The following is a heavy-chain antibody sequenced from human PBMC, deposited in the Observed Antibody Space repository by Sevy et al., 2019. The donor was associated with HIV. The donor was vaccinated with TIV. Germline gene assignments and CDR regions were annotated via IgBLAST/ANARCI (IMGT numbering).Heavy chain of an antibody. CDR1: GYTFTSYG. CDR3: AREGGPYYYDSSGYEYYFDY. Sequence: ASVKVSCKASGYTFTSYGISWVRQAPGQGLEWTGWISAYNGNTNYAQKLQGRVTMTTDTSTSTAYMELRSLRSDDTAVYYCAREGGPYYYDSSGYEYYFDYWGQGTLVTVSS. V-gene: IGHV1-18*01. D-gene: IGHD3-22*01. CDR2: ISAYNGNT. J-gene: IGHJ4*02.